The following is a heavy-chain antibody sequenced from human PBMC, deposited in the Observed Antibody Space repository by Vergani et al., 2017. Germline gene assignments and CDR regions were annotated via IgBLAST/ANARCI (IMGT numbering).Heavy chain of an antibody. CDR1: GFIFSTYA. Sequence: EVQLLESGGDLVQPGGSLRLSCTASGFIFSTYAMSWVRQAPGKGLEWVSGISASGAPTYYADSVKGRFTISRDNSKNTLYLQLNSLRAEDTAVYYCAKGYDFWSGYYTDYWGQGTLVTVSS. D-gene: IGHD3-3*01. J-gene: IGHJ4*02. V-gene: IGHV3-23*01. CDR3: AKGYDFWSGYYTDY. CDR2: ISASGAPT.